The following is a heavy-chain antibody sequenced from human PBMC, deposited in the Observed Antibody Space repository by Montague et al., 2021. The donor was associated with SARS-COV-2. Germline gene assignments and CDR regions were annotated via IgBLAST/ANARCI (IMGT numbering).Heavy chain of an antibody. CDR2: LWYDGGNK. J-gene: IGHJ4*02. CDR3: ARELRGFSTSWYALDS. CDR1: GFTFSSFG. Sequence: SLRLSCAASGFTFSSFGMRWVRQAPGKGLEWVAALWYDGGNKYYADSVKGRFTISRDNSKNTLYLQMNSLRAEDTAVYYCARELRGFSTSWYALDSWGQGTLVTVSS. D-gene: IGHD6-13*01. V-gene: IGHV3-33*01.